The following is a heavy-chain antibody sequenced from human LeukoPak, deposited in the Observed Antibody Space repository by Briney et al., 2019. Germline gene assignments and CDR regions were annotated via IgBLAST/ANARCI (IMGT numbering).Heavy chain of an antibody. J-gene: IGHJ5*02. CDR1: GFTFSDYY. D-gene: IGHD3-9*01. V-gene: IGHV3-11*03. CDR3: LQVNDGIRYFDWYNWFDP. CDR2: ISSSSSYA. Sequence: GGSLRLSCAASGFTFSDYYMSWIRQAPGKGLEWVSYISSSSSYANYADSVKGRFTISRDNAKNSLYLQMNSLRAEDTAVYYFLQVNDGIRYFDWYNWFDPWGQGTLVTVSS.